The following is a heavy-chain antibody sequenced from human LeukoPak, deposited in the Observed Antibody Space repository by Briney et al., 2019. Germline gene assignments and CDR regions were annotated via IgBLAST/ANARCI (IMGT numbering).Heavy chain of an antibody. J-gene: IGHJ4*02. D-gene: IGHD3-10*01. CDR3: ARDRAYYYGSGSYYRFDY. V-gene: IGHV3-7*03. CDR1: GFTFSSYS. CDR2: IKQDGSEK. Sequence: SGGSLRLSCAASGFTFSSYSMNWVRQAPGEGLEWVANIKQDGSEKYYVDSVKGRFTISRDNAKNSLYLQMNSLRAEDTAVYYCARDRAYYYGSGSYYRFDYWGQGTLVTVSS.